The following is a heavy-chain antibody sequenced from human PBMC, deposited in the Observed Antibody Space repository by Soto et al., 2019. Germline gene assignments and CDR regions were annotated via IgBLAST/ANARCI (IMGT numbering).Heavy chain of an antibody. D-gene: IGHD6-6*01. V-gene: IGHV4-31*03. CDR3: ARKAAPLNFDY. CDR1: GGSISSGGYY. Sequence: SETLSLTCTVAGGSISSGGYYWSWLRQHPGKGLEWIGYIYYSGSTYYNPSLKSRVTISVDTSKNQFSLKLSSVTAADTAVYYCARKAAPLNFDYWGQGTLVTVSS. CDR2: IYYSGST. J-gene: IGHJ4*02.